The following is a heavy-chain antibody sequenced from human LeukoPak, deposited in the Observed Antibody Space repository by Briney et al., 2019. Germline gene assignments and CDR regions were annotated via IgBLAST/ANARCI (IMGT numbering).Heavy chain of an antibody. CDR1: GFTFSSYP. CDR3: AREEPAGSTDY. J-gene: IGHJ4*02. CDR2: ISGDGGRT. Sequence: GGSLRLSCVASGFTFSSYPMHWVRQTPGKGLEYVSVISGDGGRTYYTNSVKGRFTISRDNSKNTLYLQMGSLRDEDMAVYYCAREEPAGSTDYWGQGTLVTVSS. D-gene: IGHD1-14*01. V-gene: IGHV3-64*01.